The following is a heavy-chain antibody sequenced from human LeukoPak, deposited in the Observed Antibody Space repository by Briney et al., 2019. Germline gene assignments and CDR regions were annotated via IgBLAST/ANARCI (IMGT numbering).Heavy chain of an antibody. J-gene: IGHJ4*02. V-gene: IGHV4-59*01. CDR2: IYYSGST. Sequence: SETLSLTCAVYGGSFSGYYWSWIRQPPGKGLEWIGYIYYSGSTNYNPSLKSRVTISVDTSKNQFSLKLSSVTAADTAVYYCARVGGDWGQGTLVTVSS. D-gene: IGHD1-26*01. CDR3: ARVGGD. CDR1: GGSFSGYY.